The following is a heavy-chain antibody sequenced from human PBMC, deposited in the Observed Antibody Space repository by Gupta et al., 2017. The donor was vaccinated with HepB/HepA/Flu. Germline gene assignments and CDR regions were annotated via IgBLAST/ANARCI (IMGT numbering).Heavy chain of an antibody. J-gene: IGHJ3*02. V-gene: IGHV3-13*01. CDR1: GFTFSKYD. Sequence: EVQLVESGGGLVQPGGSLRLSCAASGFTFSKYDMQWVRQRTGEGLEWVSAIGTLGDTFYPDSVKGRFTISRENAKNFLYLQMDSLRAGDTAVYFCARESHLADPLVPGPGDRAFDIWGQGTVVTVSS. CDR2: IGTLGDT. CDR3: ARESHLADPLVPGPGDRAFDI. D-gene: IGHD3-16*01.